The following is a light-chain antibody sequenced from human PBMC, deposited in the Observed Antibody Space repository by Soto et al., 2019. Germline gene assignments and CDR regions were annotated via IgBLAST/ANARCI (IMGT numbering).Light chain of an antibody. CDR1: SSDVGGYNY. CDR2: EVS. J-gene: IGLJ2*01. V-gene: IGLV2-8*01. Sequence: QSALTQPPSASGSPGQTVTISCSGSSSDVGGYNYVSWYQQHPGKATKLMVYEVSKRPLGVPDRLSGSKSCNTACLTVSGRQAEAEADYYCSSYGGSNAVVFGGGTKLTVL. CDR3: SSYGGSNAVV.